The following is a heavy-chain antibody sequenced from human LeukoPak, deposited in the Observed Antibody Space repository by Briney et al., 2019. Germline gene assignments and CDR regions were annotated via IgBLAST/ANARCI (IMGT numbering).Heavy chain of an antibody. CDR1: GFTFTSYG. Sequence: PGGSLRLSCAVSGFTFTSYGMHWVRQAPGKGLEWVAVIWYDGSNKFYADSVKGRFTISRDNSKNTLYLQMNSLRAEDTAVYYCARETTTLDYWGQGTLVTVSS. D-gene: IGHD1-26*01. CDR3: ARETTTLDY. V-gene: IGHV3-33*01. CDR2: IWYDGSNK. J-gene: IGHJ4*02.